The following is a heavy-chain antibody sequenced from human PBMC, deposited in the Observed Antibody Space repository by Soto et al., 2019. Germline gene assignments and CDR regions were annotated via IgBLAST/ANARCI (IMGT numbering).Heavy chain of an antibody. CDR2: IKQDGSEK. D-gene: IGHD3-3*01. V-gene: IGHV3-7*01. Sequence: EVQLVESGGGLVQPGGSLRLSCAASGFTFSSYWMSWVRQAPGKGLEWVANIKQDGSEKYYVDSVKGRFTISRDNAKNSLYLQMNSLRAEDTAVYYCARLGYDFWSGYLIAREGDYYYYYMDVWGKGTTVTGSS. CDR3: ARLGYDFWSGYLIAREGDYYYYYMDV. CDR1: GFTFSSYW. J-gene: IGHJ6*03.